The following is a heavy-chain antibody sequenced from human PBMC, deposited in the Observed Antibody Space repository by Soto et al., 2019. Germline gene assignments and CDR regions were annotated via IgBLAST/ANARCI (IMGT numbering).Heavy chain of an antibody. Sequence: GSLRLSCAASGFTFSSYAMHWVRQAPGKGLEWVAVISYDGSNKYYADSVKGRFTISRDNSKNTLYLQMNSLRAEDTAVYYCARGVLSIGAFDIWGQGTMVTVSS. J-gene: IGHJ3*02. D-gene: IGHD2-8*01. CDR2: ISYDGSNK. V-gene: IGHV3-30-3*01. CDR1: GFTFSSYA. CDR3: ARGVLSIGAFDI.